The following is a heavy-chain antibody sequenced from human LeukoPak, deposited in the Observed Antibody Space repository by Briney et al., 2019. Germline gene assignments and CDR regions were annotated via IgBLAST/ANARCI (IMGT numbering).Heavy chain of an antibody. D-gene: IGHD1-26*01. J-gene: IGHJ4*02. V-gene: IGHV3-15*01. CDR2: IKSKTDGVTT. CDR3: TTTQAGRIGGFYRTKPYYFDY. CDR1: GFTFNNAW. Sequence: GGSLILSCAASGFTFNNAWMSWVRPAPGKGLEWVGRIKSKTDGVTTDYAAPVKGRFTISRDDSKNMLYLQMNSLKTEDTAVYHCTTTQAGRIGGFYRTKPYYFDYWGQGTLVTVSS.